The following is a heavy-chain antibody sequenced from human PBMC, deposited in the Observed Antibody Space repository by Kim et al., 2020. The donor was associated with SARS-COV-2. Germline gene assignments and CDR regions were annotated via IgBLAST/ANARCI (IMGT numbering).Heavy chain of an antibody. CDR3: AKYLGVLIWFGEADY. V-gene: IGHV3-23*01. J-gene: IGHJ4*02. D-gene: IGHD3-10*01. Sequence: DSVKDRFTIYRDNAKNALSLQMNSLRDEDTAVYYCAKYLGVLIWFGEADYWGQGTLVPVSS.